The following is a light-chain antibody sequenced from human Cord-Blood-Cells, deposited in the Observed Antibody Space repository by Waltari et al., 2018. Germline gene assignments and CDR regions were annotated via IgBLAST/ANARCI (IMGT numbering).Light chain of an antibody. J-gene: IGKJ1*01. CDR2: AAS. CDR3: LQDYNYPWT. Sequence: AIQMTQSPSSLSASVGARVTTTCRASQGIRNDLGWYQQKPGKAPKLLIYAASSLQSGVPSRFSGSGSGTDFTLTISSLQPEDFATYYCLQDYNYPWTFGQGTKVEIK. V-gene: IGKV1-6*01. CDR1: QGIRND.